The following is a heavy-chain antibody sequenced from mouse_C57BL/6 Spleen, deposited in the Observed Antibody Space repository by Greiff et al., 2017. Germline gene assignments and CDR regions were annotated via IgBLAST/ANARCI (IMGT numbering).Heavy chain of an antibody. D-gene: IGHD1-1*01. CDR3: AKGDYYGSTWFAY. CDR2: INPNNGGT. J-gene: IGHJ3*01. V-gene: IGHV1-26*01. CDR1: GYTFTDYY. Sequence: VQLQQSGPELVKPGASVKISCKASGYTFTDYYMNWVKQSHGKSLEWIGDINPNNGGTSYNQKFKGKATLTVDKSSSTAHMELRSLTSEDSAVYYCAKGDYYGSTWFAYWGQGTLVTVSA.